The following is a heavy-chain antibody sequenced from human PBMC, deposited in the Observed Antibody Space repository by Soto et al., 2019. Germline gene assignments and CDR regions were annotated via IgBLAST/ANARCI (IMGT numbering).Heavy chain of an antibody. CDR2: INTDGSTT. D-gene: IGHD3-16*02. CDR1: EFTFNNYW. J-gene: IGHJ6*02. Sequence: EVQLVESGGGLVQPGGSLRLSCAASEFTFNNYWMHWVRQVPGTGLEWVSRINTDGSTTNYEDSVMGRFTISRDNAANTVYLQNNRPRAEDTAVYYFARGIYLKYGSDVWGQGATVTVSS. V-gene: IGHV3-74*01. CDR3: ARGIYLKYGSDV.